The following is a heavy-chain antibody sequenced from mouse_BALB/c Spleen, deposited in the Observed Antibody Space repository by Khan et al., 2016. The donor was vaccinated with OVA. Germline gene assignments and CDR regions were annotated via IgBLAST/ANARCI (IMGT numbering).Heavy chain of an antibody. CDR3: ARGGYGSPFAY. V-gene: IGHV1S127*01. CDR1: GYTFTSFW. J-gene: IGHJ3*01. D-gene: IGHD1-1*01. Sequence: QVQLQQSGPELVRPGASVKMSCKASGYTFTSFWIHWVKQRPGQGLEWIGMIDPSKSETRLNQTFNDKATLNVDKSSNTAYMQLSRLTSEDSAVYYCARGGYGSPFAYWGQGTLVTVSA. CDR2: IDPSKSET.